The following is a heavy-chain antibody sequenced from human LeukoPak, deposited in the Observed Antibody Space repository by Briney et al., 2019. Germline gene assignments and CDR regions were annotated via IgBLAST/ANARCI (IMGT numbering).Heavy chain of an antibody. V-gene: IGHV3-48*03. CDR3: ARVGATSYGDYDY. D-gene: IGHD4-17*01. CDR2: ISSSGSTI. CDR1: GFTFSTYE. J-gene: IGHJ4*02. Sequence: GGSLRLSCAASGFTFSTYEMNWVRQAPGKGLEWVSYISSSGSTIHYADSVKGRFTISRDNAKNSLYLQMNSLRAEDTAVYYCARVGATSYGDYDYWGQGTLVTVSS.